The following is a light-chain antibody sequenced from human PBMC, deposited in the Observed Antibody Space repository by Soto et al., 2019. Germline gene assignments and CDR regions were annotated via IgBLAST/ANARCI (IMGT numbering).Light chain of an antibody. CDR1: SSNIGSHI. V-gene: IGLV1-44*01. CDR3: AAWDDSLNVL. CDR2: SNN. Sequence: QSVLTQPPSASGTPGQRVTISCSGSSSNIGSHIVNWYQQLPGTAPKLLISSNNQRPSGVPDRISGSKSGTSASLAISGLQSEDEADYYCAAWDDSLNVLFGGGTKVTVL. J-gene: IGLJ2*01.